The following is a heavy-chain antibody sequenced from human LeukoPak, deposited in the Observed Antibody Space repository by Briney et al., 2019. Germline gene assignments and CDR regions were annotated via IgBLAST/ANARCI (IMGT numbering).Heavy chain of an antibody. V-gene: IGHV4-4*02. CDR3: ARTYGSGSYADY. CDR1: GGSISSSNW. J-gene: IGHJ4*02. CDR2: IYHSGST. Sequence: SGTLSLTCAVSGGSISSSNWWSWGRQPPGKGLEWIGEIYHSGSTKYNPSLQSRVTISVDKSKNQFSLKLSSVTAADTAVYYCARTYGSGSYADYWGQGTLVTVSS. D-gene: IGHD3-10*01.